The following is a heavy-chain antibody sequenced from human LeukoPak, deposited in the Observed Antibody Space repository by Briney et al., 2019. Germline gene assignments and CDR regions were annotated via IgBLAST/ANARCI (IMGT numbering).Heavy chain of an antibody. Sequence: SETLSLTCTVSGGSISSYYWSWIRQPPGKGLEWIGYIYYSGNTNYNSSLESRVAISVDTSKNQFSLRLNSVTAADTAVYYCVRGRAWFDPWDQGTLVTVSS. J-gene: IGHJ5*02. CDR2: IYYSGNT. CDR1: GGSISSYY. CDR3: VRGRAWFDP. D-gene: IGHD3-10*01. V-gene: IGHV4-59*01.